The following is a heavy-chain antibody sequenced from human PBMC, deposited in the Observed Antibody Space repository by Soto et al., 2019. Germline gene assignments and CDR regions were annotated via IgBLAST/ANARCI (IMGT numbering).Heavy chain of an antibody. D-gene: IGHD6-13*01. CDR3: AKDLASSSWYFNYYYYYGMDV. J-gene: IGHJ6*02. V-gene: IGHV3-23*01. Sequence: GGSLRLSCTASGFTFGDYAMSWFRQAPGKGLEWVSAISGSGGSTYYADSVKGRFTISRDNSKNTLYLQMNSLRAEDTAVYYCAKDLASSSWYFNYYYYYGMDVWGQGTTVTVSS. CDR2: ISGSGGST. CDR1: GFTFGDYA.